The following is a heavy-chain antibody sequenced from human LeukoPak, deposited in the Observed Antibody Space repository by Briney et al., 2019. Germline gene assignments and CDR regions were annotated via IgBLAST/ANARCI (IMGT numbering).Heavy chain of an antibody. CDR2: INHSGST. CDR1: GGXFSGYY. V-gene: IGHV4-34*01. Sequence: SETLSLTCAVYGGXFSGYYCSWIRQPPGKGLEWIGQINHSGSTNYNPSLKSRVTISVDTSKNQFSLRLSSVTAADTAVYYCARVLEGSSGQHWYFDLWGRGTLVTVSS. CDR3: ARVLEGSSGQHWYFDL. D-gene: IGHD6-19*01. J-gene: IGHJ2*01.